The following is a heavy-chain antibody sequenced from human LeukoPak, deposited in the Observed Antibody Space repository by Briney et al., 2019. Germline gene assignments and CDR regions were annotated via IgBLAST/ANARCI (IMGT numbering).Heavy chain of an antibody. D-gene: IGHD3-16*01. V-gene: IGHV3-30*18. CDR2: ISYDGSNK. CDR3: AKDPGETVFYYYYYMDV. J-gene: IGHJ6*03. CDR1: GFTFSSYG. Sequence: PGGSLRLSCAASGFTFSSYGMHWVRQAPGKGLEWVAVISYDGSNKYYADSVKGRFTISRDNSKNTLYLQMNSLRAEDTAVYYCAKDPGETVFYYYYYMDVWGKGTTVTVSS.